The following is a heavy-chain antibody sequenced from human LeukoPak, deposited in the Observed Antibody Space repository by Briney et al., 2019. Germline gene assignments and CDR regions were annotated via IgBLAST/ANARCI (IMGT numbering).Heavy chain of an antibody. CDR2: IKQDGSEK. D-gene: IGHD3-22*01. CDR3: TRAGRYYDPFDY. Sequence: GSLSLSCAASGFPFSSYWMSWVRQAPGKGLEWVANIKQDGSEKYYVDSVKGRFTISRDNAKNSLYLQMNSLRAEDTAVYYCTRAGRYYDPFDYWGQGTLVTVSS. CDR1: GFPFSSYW. J-gene: IGHJ4*02. V-gene: IGHV3-7*01.